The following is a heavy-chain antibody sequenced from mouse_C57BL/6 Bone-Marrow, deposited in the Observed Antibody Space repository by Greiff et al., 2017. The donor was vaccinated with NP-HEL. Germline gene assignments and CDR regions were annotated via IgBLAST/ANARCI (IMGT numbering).Heavy chain of an antibody. Sequence: QVQLQQPGAELVKPGASVKLSCKASGYTFTSYWMHWVKQRPGQGLEWIGMIHPNSGSTNYNETFKSKATLTVDKSSSTAYMQLSSQASEDSAVNYGGRLSNNCDDYWGKGTTLTVSS. V-gene: IGHV1-64*01. D-gene: IGHD4-1*02. CDR1: GYTFTSYW. J-gene: IGHJ2*01. CDR3: GRLSNNCDDY. CDR2: IHPNSGST.